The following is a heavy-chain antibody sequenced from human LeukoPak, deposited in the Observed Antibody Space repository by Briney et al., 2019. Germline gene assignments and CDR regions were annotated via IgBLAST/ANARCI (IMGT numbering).Heavy chain of an antibody. CDR1: GFTFDDYA. CDR2: ISWNSGSI. J-gene: IGHJ5*02. D-gene: IGHD6-19*01. Sequence: GGSLRLSCAASGFTFDDYAMHWVRQAPGKGLEWVSGISWNSGSIGYADSVKGRFTISRDNSKNTLYLQMNSLRAEDTAVYYCAKDSNSGWYPNWFDPWGQGTLVTVSS. V-gene: IGHV3-9*01. CDR3: AKDSNSGWYPNWFDP.